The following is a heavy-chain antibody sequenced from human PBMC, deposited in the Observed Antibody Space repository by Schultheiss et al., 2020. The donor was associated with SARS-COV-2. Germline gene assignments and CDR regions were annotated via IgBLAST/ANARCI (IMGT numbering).Heavy chain of an antibody. CDR1: GFTFSSYA. Sequence: SCAASGFTFSSYAMHWVRQAPGKGLEWVAVISYDGSNKYYADSVKGRFTISRDNSKNTLYLQMNSLRAEDTAVYYCAREPPLSGYDFWSGYHTLYGMDVWGQGTTVTVSS. CDR2: ISYDGSNK. V-gene: IGHV3-30*04. J-gene: IGHJ6*02. D-gene: IGHD3-3*01. CDR3: AREPPLSGYDFWSGYHTLYGMDV.